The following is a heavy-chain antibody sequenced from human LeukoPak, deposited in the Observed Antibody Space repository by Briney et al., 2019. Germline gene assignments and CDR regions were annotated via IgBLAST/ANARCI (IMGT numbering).Heavy chain of an antibody. CDR1: GFTFSSYA. V-gene: IGHV3-30-3*01. CDR3: AREWLGLTHRGAFDI. J-gene: IGHJ3*02. Sequence: PGGSLRLSCAASGFTFSSYAMHWVRQAPGKGLEWVAVISYDGSNKYYADSVKGRFTISRDNSKNTLYLQMNSLRAEDTAVYYCAREWLGLTHRGAFDIWGQGTMVTVSS. D-gene: IGHD5-18*01. CDR2: ISYDGSNK.